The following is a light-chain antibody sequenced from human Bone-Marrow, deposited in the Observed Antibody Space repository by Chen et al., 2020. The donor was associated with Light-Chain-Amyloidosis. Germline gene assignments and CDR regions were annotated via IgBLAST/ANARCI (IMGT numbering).Light chain of an antibody. V-gene: IGKV3-20*01. Sequence: EIVLTQSPGTLSLSPGEGANLYCRASQTISSNYLTWYQQKFGQAPRLLIYGSSSRATGIPDMFTGSGSGTDFTLTINRLEPEDFAMYYCQQYGTSPLTFGGGTKVEIK. CDR1: QTISSNY. J-gene: IGKJ4*01. CDR2: GSS. CDR3: QQYGTSPLT.